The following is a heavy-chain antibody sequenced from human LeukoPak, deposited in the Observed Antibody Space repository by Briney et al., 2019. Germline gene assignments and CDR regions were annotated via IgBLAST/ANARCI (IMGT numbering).Heavy chain of an antibody. CDR3: ARQTYYYDSSGYLGGAFDY. CDR2: ISSSGSTI. CDR1: GFTFSSYE. D-gene: IGHD3-22*01. V-gene: IGHV3-48*03. Sequence: GGSLRLPCAASGFTFSSYEMNWVRQAPGKGLEWVSYISSSGSTIYYADSVKGRFTISRDNAKNSLYLQMNSLRAEDTAVYYCARQTYYYDSSGYLGGAFDYWGQGTLVTASS. J-gene: IGHJ4*02.